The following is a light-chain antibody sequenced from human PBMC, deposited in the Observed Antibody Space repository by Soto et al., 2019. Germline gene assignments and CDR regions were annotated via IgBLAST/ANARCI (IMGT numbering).Light chain of an antibody. CDR3: SSYAASNNFYFV. J-gene: IGLJ3*02. V-gene: IGLV2-8*01. CDR2: EVT. Sequence: QSVPTQPPSASGSPGQSVTISCTGTSSDVGDYNYVSWYQQYPGRAPKLMIYEVTKRPSGVPDRFSGSKSGNTASLTVSGLQAEDEADYYCSSYAASNNFYFVFGGGTKVTVL. CDR1: SSDVGDYNY.